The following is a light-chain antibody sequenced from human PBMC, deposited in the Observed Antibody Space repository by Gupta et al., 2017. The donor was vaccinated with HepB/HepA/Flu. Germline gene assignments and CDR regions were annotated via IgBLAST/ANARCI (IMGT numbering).Light chain of an antibody. CDR1: SSDVGGYNS. Sequence: QSALTQPPSASGSPGQAVTISCTGTSSDVGGYNSVSWYQQHPGAAPRLMRYEVTKRPSGAPEFCAGSNAGKTALTNASGLQADDYAYFFLKYLGGHASWVFGGGTKLTVL. CDR2: EVT. CDR3: KYLGGHASWV. J-gene: IGLJ3*02. V-gene: IGLV2-8*01.